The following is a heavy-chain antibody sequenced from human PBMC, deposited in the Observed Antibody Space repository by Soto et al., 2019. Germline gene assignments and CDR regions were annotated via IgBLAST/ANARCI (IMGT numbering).Heavy chain of an antibody. J-gene: IGHJ4*02. Sequence: QKDCSRGSGYKFADFWIGWVSKMPGKGLEWMGTIYPGDSDTRYSPSFQGQVSISADKSISTAYLQWSSLKASDTAMSFCARPTSLSGNYDYWGEGTRVTVPS. V-gene: IGHV5-51*01. CDR2: IYPGDSDT. CDR1: GYKFADFW. CDR3: ARPTSLSGNYDY.